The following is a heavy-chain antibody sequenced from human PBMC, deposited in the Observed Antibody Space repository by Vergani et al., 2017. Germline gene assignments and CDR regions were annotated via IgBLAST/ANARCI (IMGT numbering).Heavy chain of an antibody. CDR3: TKGSRGYTGYFFDY. V-gene: IGHV3-23*01. CDR2: VSGSSATP. D-gene: IGHD5-12*01. J-gene: IGHJ4*02. CDR1: GFSFPGYA. Sequence: EVQLLESGGGLVQPGGSLGLSCEASGFSFPGYAMSWVRQAPGKGLEWVSSVSGSSATPYYADSVKGRFIISRDNSKNTLHLQKNSLRADDTAVYYCTKGSRGYTGYFFDYWGQGTLATVSS.